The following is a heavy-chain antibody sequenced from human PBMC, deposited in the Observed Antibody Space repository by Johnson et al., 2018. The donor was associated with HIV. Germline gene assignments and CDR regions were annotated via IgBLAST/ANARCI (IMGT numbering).Heavy chain of an antibody. V-gene: IGHV3-53*01. D-gene: IGHD4-11*01. CDR1: GFTVSSNY. CDR2: IYSGGST. CDR3: ARDDDYSKVRAFDI. Sequence: VQLVESGGGLIQPGGSLRLSCAASGFTVSSNYMSWVRQAPGKGLEWVSVIYSGGSTYYADSVKGRFTISRDNSKNTLYLQMNSLRAEDTAVYYCARDDDYSKVRAFDIWGQGTMVIVSP. J-gene: IGHJ3*02.